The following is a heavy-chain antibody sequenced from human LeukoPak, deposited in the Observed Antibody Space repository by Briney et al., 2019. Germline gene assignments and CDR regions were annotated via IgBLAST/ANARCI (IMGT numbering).Heavy chain of an antibody. CDR1: GGSISRGSFH. CDR2: IYPSGST. D-gene: IGHD1-1*01. V-gene: IGHV4-61*02. Sequence: SETLSLTCTVSGGSISRGSFHWSWLRQPAGKTLEGIGRIYPSGSTNYNPFLKSRVTISVDTSKNQFSLKLTSVSPADTAVYYCVRTPRTGTTALNFDYWGQGTLVTVSS. CDR3: VRTPRTGTTALNFDY. J-gene: IGHJ4*02.